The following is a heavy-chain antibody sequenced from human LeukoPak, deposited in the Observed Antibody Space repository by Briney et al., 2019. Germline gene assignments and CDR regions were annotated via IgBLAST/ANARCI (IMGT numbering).Heavy chain of an antibody. V-gene: IGHV4-59*12. CDR2: VYYDGST. Sequence: SETLSLTCTVSGGSITGYYWSWIRQPPGKGLEWIGYVYYDGSTNYNPSLRSRVTISLDTSKNQFSLRLNSVTAADTAVYYCARVPLWWKLPFDYWAREPWSPSRQ. J-gene: IGHJ4*02. CDR1: GGSITGYY. D-gene: IGHD4/OR15-4a*01. CDR3: ARVPLWWKLPFDY.